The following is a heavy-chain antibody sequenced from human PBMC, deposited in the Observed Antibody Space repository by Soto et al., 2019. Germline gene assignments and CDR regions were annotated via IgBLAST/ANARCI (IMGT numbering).Heavy chain of an antibody. J-gene: IGHJ6*02. Sequence: QVQLVQSGAEVKKPGASVKVSCKSSGYTFTSYAVHWVRQAPGQRLEWMAWINAGNGNTKYSQKFQGRVTITRDTSASTAYLELSSLRSEDTAVYFCARDFSLVVSSGYSDYYYYGMDVWGQGTTVTVSS. CDR1: GYTFTSYA. CDR2: INAGNGNT. CDR3: ARDFSLVVSSGYSDYYYYGMDV. D-gene: IGHD3-22*01. V-gene: IGHV1-3*01.